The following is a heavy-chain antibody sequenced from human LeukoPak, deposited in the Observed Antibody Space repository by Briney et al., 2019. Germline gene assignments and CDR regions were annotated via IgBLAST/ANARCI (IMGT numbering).Heavy chain of an antibody. D-gene: IGHD5-24*01. CDR3: ARAVATIDY. J-gene: IGHJ4*02. V-gene: IGHV1-2*02. CDR2: INPSSGGT. Sequence: ASVKVSCKASGYTFTGYYMHWMRQAPGQGLDWMGWINPSSGGTNYAQKFQGRVTMTRGTSISTAYMEMSRLRSDDTAVYYCARAVATIDYWGQGTLVTVSS. CDR1: GYTFTGYY.